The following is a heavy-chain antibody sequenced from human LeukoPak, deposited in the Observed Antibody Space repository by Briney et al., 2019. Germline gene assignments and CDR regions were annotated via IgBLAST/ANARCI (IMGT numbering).Heavy chain of an antibody. D-gene: IGHD2-2*03. Sequence: GGSLRLSCAASGFTFSSYSMNWVRQAPGKGLEWVSSISSSSYIYYADSVKGRFTISRDNAKNSLYLQMNSLRAEDTAVYYCARDLLALDSPNWFDPWGQGTLVTVSP. J-gene: IGHJ5*02. CDR1: GFTFSSYS. CDR2: ISSSSYI. CDR3: ARDLLALDSPNWFDP. V-gene: IGHV3-21*01.